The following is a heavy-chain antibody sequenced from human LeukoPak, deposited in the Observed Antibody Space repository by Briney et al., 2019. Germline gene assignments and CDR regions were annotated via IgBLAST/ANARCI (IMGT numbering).Heavy chain of an antibody. J-gene: IGHJ6*03. CDR3: ARGGPSGVVTPYYYYYYMDV. D-gene: IGHD3-3*01. CDR1: GFTFSSYS. CDR2: NSSSSSYI. V-gene: IGHV3-21*01. Sequence: GGSLRLSCAASGFTFSSYSMNWVRQAPGKGLEWVSSNSSSSSYIYYADSVKGRFTISRDNAKNSLYLQMNSLRAEDTAVYYCARGGPSGVVTPYYYYYYMDVWGKGTTVTVSS.